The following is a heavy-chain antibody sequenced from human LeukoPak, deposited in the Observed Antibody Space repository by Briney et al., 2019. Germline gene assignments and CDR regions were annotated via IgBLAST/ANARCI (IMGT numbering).Heavy chain of an antibody. D-gene: IGHD5-12*01. V-gene: IGHV3-30*02. CDR1: GFTFNNYG. J-gene: IGHJ4*02. Sequence: PGGSLRLSCAASGFTFNNYGMHWVRQAPGKGLEWLAFIRYDGSNTYHADSVKGRFTISRDNSKNTLYLQMNSLRAEDTAVYYCARELRPGKPTDYWGQGTLVTVSS. CDR3: ARELRPGKPTDY. CDR2: IRYDGSNT.